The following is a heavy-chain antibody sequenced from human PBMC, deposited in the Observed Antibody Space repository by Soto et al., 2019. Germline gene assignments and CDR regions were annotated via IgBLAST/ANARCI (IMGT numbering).Heavy chain of an antibody. CDR2: INSDWSST. CDR3: ARGIRNYYGVDV. V-gene: IGHV3-74*01. J-gene: IGHJ6*02. CDR1: GFTFSSYW. Sequence: GWSLRLSCAASGFTFSSYWMHWVRQAPGKGLVWVSRINSDWSSTSYADSVKGRFTISRDNAKNTLYLQMSSLRAEDTAVYYCARGIRNYYGVDVWGQGTTVTVSS. D-gene: IGHD5-18*01.